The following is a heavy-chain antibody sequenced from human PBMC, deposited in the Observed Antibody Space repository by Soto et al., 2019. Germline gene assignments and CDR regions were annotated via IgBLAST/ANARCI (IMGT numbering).Heavy chain of an antibody. J-gene: IGHJ6*02. CDR2: IIPIFATA. Sequence: QVQLVQSGAEVKKPGSSVKVSCKASGGTFSSYAINWVRQAPGQGLEWMGGIIPIFATADYAQKFQGRVTITTDESTSTAHMALSSLRPEDTAVYYCAQSLLGVNSYYGMDVWGQGTTVTVSS. CDR1: GGTFSSYA. CDR3: AQSLLGVNSYYGMDV. D-gene: IGHD2-8*01. V-gene: IGHV1-69*05.